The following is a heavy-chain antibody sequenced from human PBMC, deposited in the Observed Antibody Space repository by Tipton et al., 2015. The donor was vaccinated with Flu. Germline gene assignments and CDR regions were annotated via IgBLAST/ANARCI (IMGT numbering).Heavy chain of an antibody. V-gene: IGHV3-21*01. Sequence: LSLTRAASGFTFSSYSMNWVRQAPGKGLEWVSSISSSSSYIYYADSVKGRFTISRDNAKNSLYLQMNSLRAEDTAVYYCARENWELLDYFDYWGQGTLVTVSS. J-gene: IGHJ4*02. CDR2: ISSSSSYI. CDR1: GFTFSSYS. D-gene: IGHD1-26*01. CDR3: ARENWELLDYFDY.